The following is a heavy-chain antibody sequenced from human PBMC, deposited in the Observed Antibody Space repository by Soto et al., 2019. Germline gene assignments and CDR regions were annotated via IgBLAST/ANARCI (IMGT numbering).Heavy chain of an antibody. Sequence: QVQLVESGGGLVKPGGSLRLSCAASGFTFSDYYMSWIRQAPGKGLEWVSYISSSSSYTNYADSVKGRFTISRDNDKNSLYLQMNSLRAEDTAVYYCARDHHRYSGYDYVDYWGLGTLVTVSS. D-gene: IGHD5-12*01. J-gene: IGHJ4*02. CDR3: ARDHHRYSGYDYVDY. V-gene: IGHV3-11*05. CDR1: GFTFSDYY. CDR2: ISSSSSYT.